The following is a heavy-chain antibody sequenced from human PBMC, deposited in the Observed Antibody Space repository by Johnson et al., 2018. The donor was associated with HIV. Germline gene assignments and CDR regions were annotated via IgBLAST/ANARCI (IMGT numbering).Heavy chain of an antibody. V-gene: IGHV3-74*01. CDR2: MNADGKST. D-gene: IGHD3-3*01. J-gene: IGHJ3*02. Sequence: VQLVESGGGLVQPGGSLRLSCAASGFTFINYWMHWVRQAPGKGLVWVSRMNADGKSTIYADSVKGRFTISRDNAKNTLYLQMNSLRAEDTAVYYCAREQERIGERAFDIWGQGTMVTVSS. CDR1: GFTFINYW. CDR3: AREQERIGERAFDI.